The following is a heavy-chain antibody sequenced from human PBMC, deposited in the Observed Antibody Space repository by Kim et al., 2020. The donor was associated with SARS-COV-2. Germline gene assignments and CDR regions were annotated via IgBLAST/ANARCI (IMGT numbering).Heavy chain of an antibody. CDR3: ARDRNAGGTSMDV. CDR1: GFNFGNFG. CDR2: ISYEGSRK. Sequence: GGSLRLSCVASGFNFGNFGMHWVRQAPGKGLQWVAIISYEGSRKNYGDSVKGRFTISRDNSGRRVDLLMDSLRPEDTGVYYCARDRNAGGTSMDVWGRGTTVIVS. V-gene: IGHV3-30*03. J-gene: IGHJ6*02. D-gene: IGHD2-2*01.